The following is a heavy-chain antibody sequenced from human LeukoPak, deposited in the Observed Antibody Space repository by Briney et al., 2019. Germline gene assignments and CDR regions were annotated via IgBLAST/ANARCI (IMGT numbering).Heavy chain of an antibody. V-gene: IGHV3-74*01. Sequence: PGGSLRLSCAASGFTFSSYWMHWVRQAPGKGLVWVSRINSDGSSTNYADSVKGRFTISRDNAKNTLYLQMSSLRAEDTAVYYCARVYYGDYLFDYWGQGTLVTVSS. CDR2: INSDGSST. J-gene: IGHJ4*02. D-gene: IGHD4-17*01. CDR3: ARVYYGDYLFDY. CDR1: GFTFSSYW.